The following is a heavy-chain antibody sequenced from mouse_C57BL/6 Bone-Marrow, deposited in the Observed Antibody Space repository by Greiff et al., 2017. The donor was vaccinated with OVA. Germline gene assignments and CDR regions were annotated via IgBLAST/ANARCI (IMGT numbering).Heavy chain of an antibody. D-gene: IGHD2-1*01. J-gene: IGHJ2*01. CDR3: THLPYYFDY. CDR1: GYTFPDYE. Sequence: VQLQESGAELVRPGASVTLSCKASGYTFPDYEMHWVKQTPVHGLEWIGAIDPETGGTAYNQKFKGKAILTADNSSSTAYMELLSLTSDDSAVYYCTHLPYYFDYWGQGTTLTVSS. V-gene: IGHV1-15*01. CDR2: IDPETGGT.